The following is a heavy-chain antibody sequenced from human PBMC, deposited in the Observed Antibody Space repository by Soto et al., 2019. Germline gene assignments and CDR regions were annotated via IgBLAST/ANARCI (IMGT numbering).Heavy chain of an antibody. D-gene: IGHD2-21*02. V-gene: IGHV5-51*03. CDR2: IYPGDSDT. Sequence: EVQLVQSGAEVKKPGESLNISCKGSGYSFITYWIGLVRQMPGKGLEWMGIIYPGDSDTRYSPSFQGQVTITADKSITTAYLQWSSLKASDTAMYYCARRLGTAYDPFDIWGQGTMVTVSS. J-gene: IGHJ3*02. CDR1: GYSFITYW. CDR3: ARRLGTAYDPFDI.